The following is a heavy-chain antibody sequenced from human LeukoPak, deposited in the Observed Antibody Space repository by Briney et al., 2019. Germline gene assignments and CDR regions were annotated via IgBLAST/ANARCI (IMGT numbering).Heavy chain of an antibody. V-gene: IGHV3-30-3*01. J-gene: IGHJ4*02. D-gene: IGHD2-2*01. CDR3: ARDLQL. Sequence: PGGSLRLSCAASGFAFSSYAMHWVRQAPGKGLEWVAVISYDGSNKYYADSVKGRFTISRDNSKNTLYLQMNSLRAEDTAVYYCARDLQLWGQGTLVTVSS. CDR2: ISYDGSNK. CDR1: GFAFSSYA.